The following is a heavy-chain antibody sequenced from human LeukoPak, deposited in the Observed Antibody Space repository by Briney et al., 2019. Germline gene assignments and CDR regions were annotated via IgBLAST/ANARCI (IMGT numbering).Heavy chain of an antibody. CDR2: ISTYNYNT. CDR1: GYTFTSYG. Sequence: ASVKVSCKTSGYTFTSYGASWVRQAPGQRLEWMGWISTYNYNTNYAQKFRGRVTLTKDTSTSTVYMESRSLRFDDTAIYYCARQVDTSMALPDYWGQGTLVTVSS. CDR3: ARQVDTSMALPDY. D-gene: IGHD5-18*01. J-gene: IGHJ4*02. V-gene: IGHV1-18*01.